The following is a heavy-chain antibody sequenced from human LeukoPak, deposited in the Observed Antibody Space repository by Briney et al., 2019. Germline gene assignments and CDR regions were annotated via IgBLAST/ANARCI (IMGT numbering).Heavy chain of an antibody. CDR3: ARGPDIWFGELSPFDY. Sequence: SETLSLTCAVYGGSFSGYYWSWIRQPPGKGLEWIGEINHSGSTNYNPSLKSRVTISVDTSKNQFSLKLSSVTAADTAVYYCARGPDIWFGELSPFDYWGQGTLVTVSS. V-gene: IGHV4-34*01. CDR1: GGSFSGYY. J-gene: IGHJ4*02. D-gene: IGHD3-10*01. CDR2: INHSGST.